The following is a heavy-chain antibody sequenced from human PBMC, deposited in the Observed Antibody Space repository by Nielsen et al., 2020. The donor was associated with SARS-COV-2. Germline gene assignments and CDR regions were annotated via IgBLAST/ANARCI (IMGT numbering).Heavy chain of an antibody. CDR3: ARDEKSGANDFWSGYYISWFDP. Sequence: GGSLRLSCAASGFTFSSYSMNWVHQAPGKGLEWVSYISSSSTIYYADSVKGRFTISRDNAKNSLYLQMNSLRAEDTAVYYCARDEKSGANDFWSGYYISWFDPWGQGTLVTVSS. J-gene: IGHJ5*02. V-gene: IGHV3-48*01. D-gene: IGHD3-3*01. CDR1: GFTFSSYS. CDR2: ISSSSTI.